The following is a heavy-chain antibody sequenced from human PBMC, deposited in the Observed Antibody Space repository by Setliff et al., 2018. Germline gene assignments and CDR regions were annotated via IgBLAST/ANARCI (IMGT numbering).Heavy chain of an antibody. J-gene: IGHJ5*02. Sequence: SETLSLTCAVSGYSISSSYYWSWIRQPAGKGLEWIGSISHSGSTYYNPSLKSRVTISVDTSKNQFSLKLTSVTAADTAVYYCARSGDYGSGRLSPWGQGTLVTVSS. CDR3: ARSGDYGSGRLSP. V-gene: IGHV4-38-2*01. CDR1: GYSISSSYY. D-gene: IGHD3-10*01. CDR2: ISHSGST.